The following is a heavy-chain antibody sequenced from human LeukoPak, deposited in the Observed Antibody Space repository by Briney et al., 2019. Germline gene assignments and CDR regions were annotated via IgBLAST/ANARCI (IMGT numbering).Heavy chain of an antibody. CDR2: ISGSGATT. CDR3: VRESTSSGYYYAPDY. D-gene: IGHD3-22*01. Sequence: GGSLRLSCAASGFSFRTYAMTWVRQAPGKGLGWVSSISGSGATTYNADPLKGRFTISRDNSKNTLYLQMNSLRAEDTAVYYCVRESTSSGYYYAPDYWGQGTLVTVS. J-gene: IGHJ4*02. CDR1: GFSFRTYA. V-gene: IGHV3-23*01.